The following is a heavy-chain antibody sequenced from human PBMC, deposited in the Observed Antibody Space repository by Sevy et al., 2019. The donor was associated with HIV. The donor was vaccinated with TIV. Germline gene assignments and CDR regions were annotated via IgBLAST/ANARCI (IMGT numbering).Heavy chain of an antibody. CDR1: GYTFTGYY. V-gene: IGHV1-2*02. Sequence: ASVKVSCKASGYTFTGYYMHWVRQAPGRGLEWMGWINPNSGGTNYAQKFQGRVTMTRDTSISTAYMELSRLRSDDTAVYYCARVKEDSYYYDSSGYDAFDIWGQGTMVTVSS. D-gene: IGHD3-22*01. CDR2: INPNSGGT. CDR3: ARVKEDSYYYDSSGYDAFDI. J-gene: IGHJ3*02.